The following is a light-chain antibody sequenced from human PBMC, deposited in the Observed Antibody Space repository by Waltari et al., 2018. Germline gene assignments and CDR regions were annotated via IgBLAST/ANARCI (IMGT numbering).Light chain of an antibody. CDR3: SSYTSSSTRV. V-gene: IGLV2-14*01. J-gene: IGLJ1*01. Sequence: QSALTQPASVSGSPGQSIPISCTGTSSDVGGYNYVSWYQQHPGKAPKRMIYEVSNRPSGVSNRFSGSKSGNTASLTISGLQAEDEADYYCSSYTSSSTRVFGTGTKVTVL. CDR2: EVS. CDR1: SSDVGGYNY.